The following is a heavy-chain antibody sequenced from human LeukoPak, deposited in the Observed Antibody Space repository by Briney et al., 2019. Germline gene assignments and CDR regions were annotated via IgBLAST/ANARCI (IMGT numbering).Heavy chain of an antibody. J-gene: IGHJ4*02. Sequence: GESLKTSCKASGYSFSSYWIAWVRQIPGKGLEWMGIINPADSDTRYSLSIQGQVTISADRSISTAYLQWSSLKASDTAIYYCARGVGGYNAFWGQGTLVSVSS. CDR3: ARGVGGYNAF. V-gene: IGHV5-51*01. CDR2: INPADSDT. CDR1: GYSFSSYW. D-gene: IGHD1-26*01.